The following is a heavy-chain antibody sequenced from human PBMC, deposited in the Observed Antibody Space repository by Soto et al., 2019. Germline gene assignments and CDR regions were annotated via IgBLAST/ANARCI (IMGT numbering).Heavy chain of an antibody. CDR1: GGSISSGGYY. V-gene: IGHV4-31*03. J-gene: IGHJ4*02. Sequence: QVQLQESGPGLVKPSQTLSLTCTVSGGSISSGGYYWSWIRQHPGKGLEWIGYIYYSGSTYYNPSLKSRVTISVDTSKNPFSLKLSSVTAADTAVYYCAIRNGSGSYYVDYWGQGTLVTVSS. D-gene: IGHD3-10*01. CDR2: IYYSGST. CDR3: AIRNGSGSYYVDY.